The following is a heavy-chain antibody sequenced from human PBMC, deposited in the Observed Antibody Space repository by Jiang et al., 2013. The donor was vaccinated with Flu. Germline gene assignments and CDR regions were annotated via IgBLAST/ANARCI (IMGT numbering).Heavy chain of an antibody. J-gene: IGHJ4*02. CDR2: ISWNSGSI. V-gene: IGHV3-9*01. CDR3: AKDTEYYYDSSGYYKN. CDR1: GFTFDDYA. Sequence: GLVRPGRSLRLSCAASGFTFDDYAMHWVRQAPGKGLEWVSGISWNSGSIGYADSVKGRFTISRDNAKNSLYLRMNSLRAEDTALYYCAKDTEYYYDSSGYYKNWGQGTLVTVSS. D-gene: IGHD3-22*01.